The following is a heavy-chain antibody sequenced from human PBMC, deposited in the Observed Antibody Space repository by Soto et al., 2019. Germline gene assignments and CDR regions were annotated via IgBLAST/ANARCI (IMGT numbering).Heavy chain of an antibody. D-gene: IGHD6-13*01. J-gene: IGHJ3*02. CDR2: ISSSSSYI. Sequence: EVQLVESGGGLVKPGGSLRLSCAASGFTFSSYSMNWVRQAPGKGLEWVSSISSSSSYIYYADSVKGRFTISRDNAKNSLYLQMNSLRAEDTAVYYCARDPGIAAARLRKGSFDIWGQGTMVTVSS. CDR3: ARDPGIAAARLRKGSFDI. V-gene: IGHV3-21*01. CDR1: GFTFSSYS.